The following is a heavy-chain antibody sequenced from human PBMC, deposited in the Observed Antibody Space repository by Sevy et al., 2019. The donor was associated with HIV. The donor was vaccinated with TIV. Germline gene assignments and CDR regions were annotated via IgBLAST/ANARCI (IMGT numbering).Heavy chain of an antibody. CDR3: ARGLTRDAFDI. D-gene: IGHD2-21*01. CDR2: IYYSGST. CDR1: GGSISSGGYY. J-gene: IGHJ3*02. V-gene: IGHV4-31*03. Sequence: SETLSLTCTVSGGSISSGGYYWSWIRQHPGKGLEWIGYIYYSGSTYYNPSLKSRVTISVDTSKNQFSLKLSSVTAADTAVYYCARGLTRDAFDIWGQGTMITVSS.